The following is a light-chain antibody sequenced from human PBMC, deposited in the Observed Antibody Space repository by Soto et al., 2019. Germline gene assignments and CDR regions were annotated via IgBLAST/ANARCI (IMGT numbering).Light chain of an antibody. J-gene: IGLJ1*01. CDR1: RSDVGGYNY. CDR3: CSYAGSDTLYV. CDR2: DVS. V-gene: IGLV2-11*01. Sequence: QSALTQPRSVSGSPGQSVTISGTGTRSDVGGYNYVSWYQQHPGKAPKLMIYDVSKRPSGVPDRFSGSKSGNTASLTISGLQAEDEADYYCCSYAGSDTLYVFGTGTKLTVL.